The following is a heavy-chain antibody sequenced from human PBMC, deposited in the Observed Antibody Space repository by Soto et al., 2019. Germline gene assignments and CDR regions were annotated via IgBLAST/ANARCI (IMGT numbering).Heavy chain of an antibody. CDR3: ARSVAVPGAHIDY. Sequence: TLSLTCSVSGGSISGSYWSWIRQSPGKGLEWLGYVYYTGSTNYSPSLRSRVSISVDTSKNEFSLRLSSVAAADTAVYFCARSVAVPGAHIDYWGQGTQVTVSS. D-gene: IGHD6-19*01. J-gene: IGHJ4*02. V-gene: IGHV4-59*01. CDR1: GGSISGSY. CDR2: VYYTGST.